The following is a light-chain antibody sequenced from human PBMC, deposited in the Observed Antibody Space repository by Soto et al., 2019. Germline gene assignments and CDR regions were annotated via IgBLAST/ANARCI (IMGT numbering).Light chain of an antibody. CDR1: QSVSSSY. V-gene: IGKV3-20*01. CDR2: GAS. J-gene: IGKJ1*01. CDR3: QQYGSART. Sequence: EIVLTQSPGTLSLSPGERATLSCRASQSVSSSYLAWYQQKPGQAPRLLSYGASSSATGIPDRFSGSGSGTDFTRTISRLAPEYFAVYYCQQYGSARTFGQGTKVEIK.